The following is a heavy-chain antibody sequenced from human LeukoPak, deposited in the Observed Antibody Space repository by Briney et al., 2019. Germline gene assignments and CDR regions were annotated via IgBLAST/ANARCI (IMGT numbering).Heavy chain of an antibody. D-gene: IGHD4-17*01. CDR1: GFTFSSYG. CDR3: ARDGYNGDHGIGY. V-gene: IGHV3-30*03. CDR2: ISYDGSNK. J-gene: IGHJ4*02. Sequence: PGGSLRLSCAASGFTFSSYGMHWVRQAPGKGLEWVAVISYDGSNKYYADSVKGRFTISRGNAKSSLFLQMNSLSAEDTAVYYRARDGYNGDHGIGYWGQGTLVTVSS.